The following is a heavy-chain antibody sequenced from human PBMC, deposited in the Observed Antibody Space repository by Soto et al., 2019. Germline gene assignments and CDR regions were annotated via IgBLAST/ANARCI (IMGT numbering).Heavy chain of an antibody. CDR3: ARPRGRCGWYGAFDI. CDR1: GGSISSSSYY. V-gene: IGHV4-39*01. CDR2: IYYSGST. D-gene: IGHD6-19*01. J-gene: IGHJ3*02. Sequence: QLQLQESGPGLVKPSETLSLTCTVSGGSISSSSYYWGWIRQPPGKGLEWLGSIYYSGSTYYNPSPKNRVTRSVDTSQKQFSLKLSSVTAADTAVYYCARPRGRCGWYGAFDIWGQGTMVTVSS.